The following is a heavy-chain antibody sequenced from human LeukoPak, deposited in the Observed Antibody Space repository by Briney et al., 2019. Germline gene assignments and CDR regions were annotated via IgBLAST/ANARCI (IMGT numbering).Heavy chain of an antibody. CDR1: GGSISSNNYY. Sequence: PSETLSLTCTVSGGSISSNNYYWGWIRQPPGKGLEWIGSIYYSGGTYNNPSLKSRVTISVDTTKNQFSLKLTSVTAADTAVYYCASSPSGYWWNFDCWGQGTLVTVSS. V-gene: IGHV4-39*01. CDR2: IYYSGGT. D-gene: IGHD3-22*01. CDR3: ASSPSGYWWNFDC. J-gene: IGHJ4*02.